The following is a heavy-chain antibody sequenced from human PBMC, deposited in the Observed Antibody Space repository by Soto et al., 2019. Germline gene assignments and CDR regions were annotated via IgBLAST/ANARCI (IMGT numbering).Heavy chain of an antibody. CDR2: ISGSGGST. D-gene: IGHD3-10*01. CDR3: ARGFYAGKGSPPDL. CDR1: GFTFSSFA. J-gene: IGHJ1*01. V-gene: IGHV3-23*01. Sequence: PGVSLLLSCAASGFTFSSFAMSWVRQAPGKGLDWVSAISGSGGSTYSADSVKGRFTISRDNSKNTLYLQMSSLRAEDTAVYYCARGFYAGKGSPPDLWGQVALGIVPS.